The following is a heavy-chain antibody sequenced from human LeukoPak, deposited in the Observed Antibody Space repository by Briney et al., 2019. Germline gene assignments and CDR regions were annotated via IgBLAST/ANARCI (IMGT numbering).Heavy chain of an antibody. D-gene: IGHD1-26*01. Sequence: GGSLRLSCVASGFTFSSYGMHWVRQAPGKGLEWVAVIWYDGSIKNYADSVRGRFTISRDNSKNTLYLQMNSLRAEDTAVYYCARDLAVGATDYWGQGTLVTVSS. V-gene: IGHV3-33*01. CDR3: ARDLAVGATDY. CDR2: IWYDGSIK. J-gene: IGHJ4*02. CDR1: GFTFSSYG.